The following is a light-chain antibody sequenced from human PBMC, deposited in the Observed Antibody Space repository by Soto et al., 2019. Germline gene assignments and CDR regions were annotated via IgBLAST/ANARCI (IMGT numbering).Light chain of an antibody. Sequence: EIVLTQSPGALSLSPGERATLSCRASQSVNNDLLAWYQQKPGQAPRLLIYDASRRATGVPDRISGSGSGADFTLTISRLEPEDFAVYYCQQHGSSPRTFSHGTKLEIK. CDR1: QSVNNDL. CDR2: DAS. CDR3: QQHGSSPRT. V-gene: IGKV3-20*01. J-gene: IGKJ1*01.